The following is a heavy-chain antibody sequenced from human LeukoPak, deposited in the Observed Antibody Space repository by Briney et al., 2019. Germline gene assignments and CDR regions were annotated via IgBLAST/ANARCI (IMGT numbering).Heavy chain of an antibody. CDR2: IYYSGST. CDR1: GGSISGGGYY. D-gene: IGHD2-21*02. V-gene: IGHV4-31*03. J-gene: IGHJ4*02. CDR3: ARFAYCGGHCWYYFDY. Sequence: SETLPLTCTVSGGSISGGGYYWSWIRQHPGKGLEWIGYIYYSGSTYYNPSLESRITISVDTSKNQFSLKLSSVTAADTAVYYCARFAYCGGHCWYYFDYWGQGSLVTVSS.